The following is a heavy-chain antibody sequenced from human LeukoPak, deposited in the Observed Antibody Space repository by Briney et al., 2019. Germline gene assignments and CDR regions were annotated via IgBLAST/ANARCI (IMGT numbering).Heavy chain of an antibody. Sequence: GESLKISCETSGYSFTNYWIGWVRQMPGKGLEWMAIIYPDDSDTRYSPSFQGQVTISADKPISTAYLQWSSLKASDTAIYYCARHRGYSGYDSLYYWGQGTPVTVSS. J-gene: IGHJ4*02. CDR2: IYPDDSDT. V-gene: IGHV5-51*01. CDR1: GYSFTNYW. D-gene: IGHD5-12*01. CDR3: ARHRGYSGYDSLYY.